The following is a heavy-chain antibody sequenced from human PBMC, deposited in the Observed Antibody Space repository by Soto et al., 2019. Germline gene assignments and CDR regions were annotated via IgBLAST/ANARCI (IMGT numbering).Heavy chain of an antibody. Sequence: EVQLLQSGGGLVQPGGSLRLSCEASGFNFRDFALSWVRLAPGKGLEWVSTISGSGATTYYTDSVKGRHTISRDSSKIAVFLQMNSLRSEDTAVYYCARRGGFFDYWGQGALVTVSS. CDR1: GFNFRDFA. CDR3: ARRGGFFDY. V-gene: IGHV3-23*01. CDR2: ISGSGATT. D-gene: IGHD3-16*01. J-gene: IGHJ4*02.